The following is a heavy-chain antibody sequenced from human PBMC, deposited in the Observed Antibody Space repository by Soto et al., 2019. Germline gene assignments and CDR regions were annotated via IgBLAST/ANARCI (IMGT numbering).Heavy chain of an antibody. J-gene: IGHJ3*02. Sequence: SETLSLTCTVSGGSISSSSYYWGWIRQPPGKGLEWIGSIYYSGSTYYNPSLKSRVTISVDTSKNQFSLKLSSVTAADTAVYYCARQTLLVYYDFWSVIWGQGTMVTVSS. CDR2: IYYSGST. D-gene: IGHD3-3*01. CDR1: GGSISSSSYY. V-gene: IGHV4-39*01. CDR3: ARQTLLVYYDFWSVI.